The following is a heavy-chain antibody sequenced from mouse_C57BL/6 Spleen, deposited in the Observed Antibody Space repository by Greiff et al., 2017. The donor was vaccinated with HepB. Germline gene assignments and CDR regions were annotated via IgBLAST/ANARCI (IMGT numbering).Heavy chain of an antibody. J-gene: IGHJ4*01. CDR3: ARVYPEAMDY. Sequence: EVKLMESGPGLVKPSQSLSLTCSVTGYSITSGYYWNWIRQFPGNKLEWMGYISYDGSNNYNPSLKNRISITRDTSKNQFFLKLNSVTTEDTATYYCARVYPEAMDYWGQGTSVTVSS. CDR2: ISYDGSN. D-gene: IGHD2-1*01. V-gene: IGHV3-6*01. CDR1: GYSITSGYY.